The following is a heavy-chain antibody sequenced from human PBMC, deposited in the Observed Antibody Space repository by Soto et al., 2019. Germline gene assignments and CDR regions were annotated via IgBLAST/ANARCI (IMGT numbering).Heavy chain of an antibody. Sequence: LSFATSGFTFSSYAMHWVRQAPGKGKEWVAVISYDGSNKYYADSVKGRFTISRDNSKNTLYLQMNSLRAEDTAVYYCARVVGFTIFGVVDRMDAFDIWGQGTMVTVS. V-gene: IGHV3-30-3*01. J-gene: IGHJ3*02. CDR3: ARVVGFTIFGVVDRMDAFDI. CDR1: GFTFSSYA. D-gene: IGHD3-3*01. CDR2: ISYDGSNK.